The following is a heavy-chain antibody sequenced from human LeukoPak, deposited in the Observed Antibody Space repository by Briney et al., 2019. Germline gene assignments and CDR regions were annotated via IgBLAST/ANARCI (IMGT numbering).Heavy chain of an antibody. CDR3: ARVRRGSSWLFDY. Sequence: GSSVKVSCKASGGTFSSYAISWVRQAPGQGLEWTGGIIPIFGTANYAQKFQGGVTITTDESTSTAYMELSSLRSEDTAVYYCARVRRGSSWLFDYWGQGTLVTVSS. D-gene: IGHD6-13*01. CDR1: GGTFSSYA. J-gene: IGHJ4*02. CDR2: IIPIFGTA. V-gene: IGHV1-69*05.